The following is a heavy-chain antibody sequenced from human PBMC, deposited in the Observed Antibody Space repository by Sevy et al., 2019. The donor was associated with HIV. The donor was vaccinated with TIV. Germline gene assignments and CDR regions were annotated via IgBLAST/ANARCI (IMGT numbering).Heavy chain of an antibody. CDR3: AKGATVYYYYYGMDV. J-gene: IGHJ6*02. Sequence: GGSLRLSCAASGFTLSNYWMTWVRQAPGKGLEWVATIKQDGSEKYFVDSVKGRFTISRDNAKNSLYLQMNSLRAEDTALYYCAKGATVYYYYYGMDVWGQGTTVTVSS. CDR2: IKQDGSEK. CDR1: GFTLSNYW. D-gene: IGHD1-26*01. V-gene: IGHV3-7*03.